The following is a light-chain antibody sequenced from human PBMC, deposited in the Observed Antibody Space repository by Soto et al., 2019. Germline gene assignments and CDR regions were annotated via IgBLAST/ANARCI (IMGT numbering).Light chain of an antibody. Sequence: DIRVYQSPSTLSASVRDRVIITCRASQSISGWLAWYQQKPGIAPKLRIYKASTLQDGVPPRFSGSGFGTEFTLTISSLQPDDCGLYYCQQYDVYSTFGQGTKVDI. V-gene: IGKV1-5*03. CDR2: KAS. J-gene: IGKJ1*01. CDR3: QQYDVYST. CDR1: QSISGW.